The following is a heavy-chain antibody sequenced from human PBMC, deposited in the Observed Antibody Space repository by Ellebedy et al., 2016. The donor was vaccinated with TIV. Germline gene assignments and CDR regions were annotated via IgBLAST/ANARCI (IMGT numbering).Heavy chain of an antibody. D-gene: IGHD6-19*01. J-gene: IGHJ5*01. CDR3: ARNRDSSGWYADS. CDR2: IYSGGTT. Sequence: GESLKISCAASGFTVSSNYMSWVRQAPGKGLEWVPVIYSGGTTYYADSVKGRFTISRDNTKNTVYLQMNSMRAEDTAVYYCARNRDSSGWYADSWGQGTLVTVSS. CDR1: GFTVSSNY. V-gene: IGHV3-66*01.